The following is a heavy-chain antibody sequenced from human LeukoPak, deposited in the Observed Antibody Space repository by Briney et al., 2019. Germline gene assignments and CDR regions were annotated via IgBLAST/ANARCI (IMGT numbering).Heavy chain of an antibody. CDR1: IYTFTSYY. Sequence: WASVKVSCKASIYTFTSYYMRWVRQAPGQGLEWMGIVNPSGGSTNYAQKFQGRVTMTRDTSTSTVYMELSSLRSEDTAVYYCARSSPPMTTVTTCDYWGQGTLVTVSS. V-gene: IGHV1-46*01. D-gene: IGHD4-17*01. J-gene: IGHJ4*02. CDR2: VNPSGGST. CDR3: ARSSPPMTTVTTCDY.